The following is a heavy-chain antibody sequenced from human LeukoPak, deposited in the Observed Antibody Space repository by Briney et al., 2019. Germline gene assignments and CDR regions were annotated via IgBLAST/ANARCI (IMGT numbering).Heavy chain of an antibody. J-gene: IGHJ4*02. CDR1: GFTFSSYE. V-gene: IGHV3-48*03. CDR2: ISSSGSTI. CDR3: AGRHDFSGYYEVHFDF. D-gene: IGHD3-22*01. Sequence: GGSLRLSCAASGFTFSSYEMNWVRQAPGKGLEWVSYISSSGSTIHYADSVKGRFTISRDNAKNSLYLQMNSLRAEDTAVYYCAGRHDFSGYYEVHFDFWGQGTLVTVSS.